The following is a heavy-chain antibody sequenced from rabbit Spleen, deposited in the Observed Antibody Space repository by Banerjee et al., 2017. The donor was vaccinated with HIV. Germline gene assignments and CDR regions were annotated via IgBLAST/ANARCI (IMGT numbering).Heavy chain of an antibody. V-gene: IGHV1S40*01. CDR1: GFSFSSGYY. J-gene: IGHJ4*01. D-gene: IGHD3-3*01. CDR3: ARDSGVGPYIDGYFNL. Sequence: QQLVESGGGLVKPGASLTLTCKASGFSFSSGYYMSWVRQAPGKGLEWIGCIGAGTGTTYYASWAKGRFTISKTSSTTVTLQMTSLTVADTATYFCARDSGVGPYIDGYFNLWGPGTLVTVS. CDR2: IGAGTGTT.